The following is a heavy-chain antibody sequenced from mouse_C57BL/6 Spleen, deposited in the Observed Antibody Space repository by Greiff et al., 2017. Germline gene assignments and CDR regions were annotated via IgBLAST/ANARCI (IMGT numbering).Heavy chain of an antibody. CDR1: GFTFSSYG. CDR3: ASDYGSSYGYAMDY. Sequence: EVKVVESGGDLVKPGGSLKLSCAASGFTFSSYGMSWVRQTPDKRLEWVATISSGGIYTYYPDSVKGRFTIPRDNAKNNLYLQISSLKSKDTAMYYCASDYGSSYGYAMDYWGQGTSVTVSS. D-gene: IGHD1-1*01. V-gene: IGHV5-6*01. CDR2: ISSGGIYT. J-gene: IGHJ4*01.